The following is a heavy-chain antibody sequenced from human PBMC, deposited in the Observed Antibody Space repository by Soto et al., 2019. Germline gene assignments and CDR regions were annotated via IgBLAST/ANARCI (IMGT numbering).Heavy chain of an antibody. CDR2: IWYDGSNK. J-gene: IGHJ4*02. CDR3: ARDYGYCFDY. CDR1: GFTFSSYG. Sequence: GGSLRLSCAASGFTFSSYGMHWVRQAPGKGLEWVAGIWYDGSNKYYADSVKGRFTISRDNSKNTLYLQMNSLRAEDTAVYYCARDYGYCFDYWGQGTLVTVSS. V-gene: IGHV3-33*01. D-gene: IGHD3-22*01.